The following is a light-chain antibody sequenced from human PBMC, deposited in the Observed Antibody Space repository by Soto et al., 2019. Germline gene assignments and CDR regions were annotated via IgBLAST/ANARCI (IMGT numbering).Light chain of an antibody. J-gene: IGKJ5*01. CDR3: QQANSFPLT. CDR1: RGITDW. CDR2: AAS. V-gene: IGKV1-12*01. Sequence: DIQMTQSPSSMSASLGDRVTITCRRSRGITDWLAWYQQRPGRAPKCLIYAASILESGVPSRFTGSGSGTNFTLTINDLQPEDFATYFCQQANSFPLTFGQGTRLEIK.